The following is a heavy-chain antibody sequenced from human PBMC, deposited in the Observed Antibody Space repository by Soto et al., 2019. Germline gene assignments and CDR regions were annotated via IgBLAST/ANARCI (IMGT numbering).Heavy chain of an antibody. J-gene: IGHJ6*02. V-gene: IGHV3-23*01. CDR2: ISGSGGST. Sequence: GGSLRLSCAASGFTFSSYAMSWVRQAPGKGLEWVSAISGSGGSTYYADSVKGRFTISRDNSKKTLYLKMNSLRAEDTAVYYCAKPLGGAAAGNYYYGMAVRGQGTTVTVSS. CDR3: AKPLGGAAAGNYYYGMAV. D-gene: IGHD6-13*01. CDR1: GFTFSSYA.